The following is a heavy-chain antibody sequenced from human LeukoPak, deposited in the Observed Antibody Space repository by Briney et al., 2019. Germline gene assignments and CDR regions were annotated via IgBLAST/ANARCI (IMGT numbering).Heavy chain of an antibody. V-gene: IGHV3-33*01. CDR3: ARDRGSGWYQDY. J-gene: IGHJ4*02. CDR1: GFTFSTYA. CDR2: IWYDGSNK. D-gene: IGHD6-19*01. Sequence: GGSLRLSCAASGFTFSTYAMHWVRQAPGKGLEWVAVIWYDGSNKYCGDSVKGRFTISRDNSKNTLYLQMNSLRAEDTAVYYCARDRGSGWYQDYWGQGTLVTVSS.